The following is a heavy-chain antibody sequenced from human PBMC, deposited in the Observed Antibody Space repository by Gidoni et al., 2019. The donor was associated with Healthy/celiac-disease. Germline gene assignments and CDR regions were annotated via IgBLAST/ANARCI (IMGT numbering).Heavy chain of an antibody. CDR2: ISGSGGST. Sequence: EVQLLESGGGLVQPGGSLRLSCAASGFTFSSYAMSWVRQAPGKGLEWVSAISGSGGSTYYADSVKGRFTISRDNSKNTLYLQMNSLRAEDTAVYYCAKDRGSSEGGATLPYYYYYGMDVWGQGTTVTVSS. J-gene: IGHJ6*02. D-gene: IGHD1-26*01. CDR1: GFTFSSYA. CDR3: AKDRGSSEGGATLPYYYYYGMDV. V-gene: IGHV3-23*01.